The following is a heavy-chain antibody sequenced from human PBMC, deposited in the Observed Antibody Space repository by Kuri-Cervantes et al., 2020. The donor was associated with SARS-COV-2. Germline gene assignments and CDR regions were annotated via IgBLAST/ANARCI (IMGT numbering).Heavy chain of an antibody. D-gene: IGHD1-26*01. CDR2: YDPEEGES. CDR3: ATDATYSGGYFGM. CDR1: GYSPTGFS. Sequence: VKVSCKVSGYSPTGFSMHWVRQAPGKGLEWMGGYDPEEGESIYAQKFQGRVTMTEDTSTETAYMVLSSLRSEDTAVYYCATDATYSGGYFGMWGQGTLVTVSS. J-gene: IGHJ4*02. V-gene: IGHV1-24*01.